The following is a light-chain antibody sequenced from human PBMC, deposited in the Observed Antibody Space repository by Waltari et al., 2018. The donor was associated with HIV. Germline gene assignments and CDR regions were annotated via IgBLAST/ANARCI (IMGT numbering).Light chain of an antibody. V-gene: IGLV1-47*01. CDR3: ATWDNSLGTFI. J-gene: IGLJ2*01. CDR1: WQDTESNF. CDR2: RKH. Sequence: QSVLTQPPSASAPPGQRVAIPCSGAWQDTESNFVYWYRLLPGTTPKLLISRKHHRPSGVPDRFSGSKFDSSASLAVTDLRSEDEGDYYCATWDNSLGTFIFGGGTRLTVL.